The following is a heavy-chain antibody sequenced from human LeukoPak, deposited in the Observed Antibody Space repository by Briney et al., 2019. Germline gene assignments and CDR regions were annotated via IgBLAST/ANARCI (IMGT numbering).Heavy chain of an antibody. CDR1: GYTFTGYY. Sequence: GASVKVSCKASGYTFTGYYMHWVRQAPGQGLEWMGGIIPIFGTANYAQKFQGRVTITADKSTSTAYMELSSLRSEDTAVYYCAREVRQLYWFDPWGQGTLVTVSS. CDR3: AREVRQLYWFDP. V-gene: IGHV1-69*06. J-gene: IGHJ5*02. D-gene: IGHD2-15*01. CDR2: IIPIFGTA.